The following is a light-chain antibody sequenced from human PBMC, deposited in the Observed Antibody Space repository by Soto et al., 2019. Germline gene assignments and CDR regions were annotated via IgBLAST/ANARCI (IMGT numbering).Light chain of an antibody. CDR3: GTWGSSLSVVV. V-gene: IGLV1-51*01. J-gene: IGLJ2*01. Sequence: QSVLTQPPSVSAAPGQKVTISCSGSSSNIGNNYVSWYQQLPGTAPKLLIYDNNKRPSGIPDRFSGSKSGTSATLGITGLPTGDEADYYCGTWGSSLSVVVFGGGTKLTVL. CDR1: SSNIGNNY. CDR2: DNN.